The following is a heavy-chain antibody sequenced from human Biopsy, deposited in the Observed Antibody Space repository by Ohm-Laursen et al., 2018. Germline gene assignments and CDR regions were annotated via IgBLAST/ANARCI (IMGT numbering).Heavy chain of an antibody. Sequence: SLRLSCAASGFTFDDYAMYWVRQAPGKGLEWVSGISWNSGSKGYADSVKGRFTVSRDNAKNSLYLQMNSLRAADTAIYYCATELLPPGVGGPWLDSWGQGTPVTVSS. CDR1: GFTFDDYA. J-gene: IGHJ5*01. D-gene: IGHD3-16*01. V-gene: IGHV3-9*01. CDR3: ATELLPPGVGGPWLDS. CDR2: ISWNSGSK.